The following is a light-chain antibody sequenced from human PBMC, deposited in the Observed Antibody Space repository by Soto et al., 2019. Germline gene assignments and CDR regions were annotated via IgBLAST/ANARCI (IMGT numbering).Light chain of an antibody. Sequence: EIVLTQSPGTLSLSPGERATLSCRASQSVSNTYLAWYQHKPGQAPRLLIYGASDRATGIPDRFSGSGSVTDFTLTISSLEPEDFALYYCQQYGTSPVTFGQGTKLEMK. CDR2: GAS. CDR3: QQYGTSPVT. CDR1: QSVSNTY. J-gene: IGKJ2*01. V-gene: IGKV3-20*01.